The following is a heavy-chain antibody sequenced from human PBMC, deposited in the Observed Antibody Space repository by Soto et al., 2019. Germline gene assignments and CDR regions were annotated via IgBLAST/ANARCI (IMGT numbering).Heavy chain of an antibody. CDR2: IYWDDDK. V-gene: IGHV2-5*02. D-gene: IGHD6-13*01. CDR1: GFSLSTNGVG. CDR3: AHRRVAATGLPSRRYFDY. Sequence: QITLKESGPTLVKPTQTLTLTCTFSGFSLSTNGVGVGWIRQPPGKALEWLALIYWDDDKRYSPSLKSRLTSTKDTSKNQVVLTLANVDTVDTGTYYGAHRRVAATGLPSRRYFDYWGQGTLVTVSS. J-gene: IGHJ4*02.